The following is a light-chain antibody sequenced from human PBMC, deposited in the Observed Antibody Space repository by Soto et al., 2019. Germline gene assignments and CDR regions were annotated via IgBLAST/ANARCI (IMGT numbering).Light chain of an antibody. CDR2: GAS. CDR1: QSVSSN. CDR3: QHYNNWPPWT. J-gene: IGKJ1*01. V-gene: IGKV3-15*01. Sequence: EIEMTQSPATLSLSPGERATLYCWASQSVSSNLAWYQQKPGQAPRLLIYGASTRVTGVPARFSGSGSVTEFILIISSLQSEDFAVYYCQHYNNWPPWTFGQGTKVDIK.